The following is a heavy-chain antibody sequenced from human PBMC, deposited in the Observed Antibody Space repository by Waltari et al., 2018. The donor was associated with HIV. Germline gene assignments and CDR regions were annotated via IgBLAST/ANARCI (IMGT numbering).Heavy chain of an antibody. CDR1: GGAFVSHS. J-gene: IGHJ5*01. V-gene: IGHV1-69*08. CDR3: ASARETMGVDFDS. D-gene: IGHD3-3*01. CDR2: AIPMFGTA. Sequence: QVHLVQSGAEVKKHGSSVTVSCKASGGAFVSHSFNWVRQAPGQGLEWMGRAIPMFGTANYARKFQGRVTITADKSTTAYMELNGLRIDDTAVYYCASARETMGVDFDSWGQGTLVTVS.